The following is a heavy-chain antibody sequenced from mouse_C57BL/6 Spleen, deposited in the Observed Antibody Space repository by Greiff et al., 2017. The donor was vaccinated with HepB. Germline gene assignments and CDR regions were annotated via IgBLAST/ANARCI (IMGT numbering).Heavy chain of an antibody. Sequence: SGPELVKPGASVKIPCKASGYTFTDYNMDWVKQSHGKSLEWIGDINPNNGGTIYNQKFKGKATLTVDKSSSTAYMELRSLTSEDTAVYYCARTDYSNYGGFAYWGQGTLVTVSA. V-gene: IGHV1-18*01. CDR2: INPNNGGT. CDR1: GYTFTDYN. CDR3: ARTDYSNYGGFAY. J-gene: IGHJ3*01. D-gene: IGHD2-5*01.